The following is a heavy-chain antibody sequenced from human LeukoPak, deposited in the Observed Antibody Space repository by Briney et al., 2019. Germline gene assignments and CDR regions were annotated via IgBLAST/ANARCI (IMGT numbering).Heavy chain of an antibody. J-gene: IGHJ6*03. CDR1: GGSFSNYY. CDR3: ARRWNYGRNYYIDV. Sequence: SETLSLICAVYGGSFSNYYWNWIRQPPGKGLEWLGEINDNGRANYNPSLMSRVTVSVDTSKNQFSLRLTSVTATDTAVYYCARRWNYGRNYYIDVWGKGATVSVSS. CDR2: INDNGRA. V-gene: IGHV4-34*01. D-gene: IGHD1-7*01.